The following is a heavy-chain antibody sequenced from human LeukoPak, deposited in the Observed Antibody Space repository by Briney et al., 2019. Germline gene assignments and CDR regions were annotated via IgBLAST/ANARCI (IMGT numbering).Heavy chain of an antibody. CDR3: ASGRPLGFDY. Sequence: SETLSLTCTVFGDSISSYYWTWIRQPPGKGLEWIGYIYYSGTTNYNPSLKSRVTISVDTSKNQFSLKLSSVTAADTAVYYCASGRPLGFDYWGQGTLVTVSS. CDR1: GDSISSYY. CDR2: IYYSGTT. V-gene: IGHV4-59*01. J-gene: IGHJ4*02. D-gene: IGHD1-26*01.